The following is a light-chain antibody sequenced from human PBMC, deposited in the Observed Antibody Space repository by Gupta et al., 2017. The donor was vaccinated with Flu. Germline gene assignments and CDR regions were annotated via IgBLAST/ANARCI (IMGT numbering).Light chain of an antibody. CDR2: YKSDSDK. V-gene: IGLV5-45*03. CDR1: SGINVGTYR. CDR3: MIWHSSAWV. Sequence: QAVLTQPSSLPASPGAAASLTCPLRSGINVGTYRIYGYQQKPGSPPQYLLSYKSDSDKEPGSGVPSRFSGSKDASANAGILLISGLQSEDEADYYCMIWHSSAWVFGGGTKLTVL. J-gene: IGLJ3*02.